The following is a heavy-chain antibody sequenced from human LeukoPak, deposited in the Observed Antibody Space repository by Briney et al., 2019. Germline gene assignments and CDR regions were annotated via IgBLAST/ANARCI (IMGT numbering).Heavy chain of an antibody. CDR1: GFTFSSYA. V-gene: IGHV3-23*01. J-gene: IGHJ5*02. CDR2: ISGSGGST. Sequence: GGSLRLSCAASGFTFSSYAMSWVRQAPGKGLEWVSAISGSGGSTYYADSVKGRFTISRDNSKNTLYLQMNSLRAEDTAVYYCAKDPRHTVVVYEQGWFDPWGQGTLVTVSS. CDR3: AKDPRHTVVVYEQGWFDP. D-gene: IGHD2-21*01.